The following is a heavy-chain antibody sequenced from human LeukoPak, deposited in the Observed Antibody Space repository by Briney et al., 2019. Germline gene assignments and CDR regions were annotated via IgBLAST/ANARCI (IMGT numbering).Heavy chain of an antibody. J-gene: IGHJ4*02. Sequence: ASVKVSCKASGGTFSSYAISWVRQAPGQGLEWMGRIIPILGIANYAQKFQGRVTITADKSTSTAYMELSSLRSEDTAVYYCADGFQNSYGYFWGQGTLVTVSS. D-gene: IGHD5-18*01. V-gene: IGHV1-69*04. CDR2: IIPILGIA. CDR3: ADGFQNSYGYF. CDR1: GGTFSSYA.